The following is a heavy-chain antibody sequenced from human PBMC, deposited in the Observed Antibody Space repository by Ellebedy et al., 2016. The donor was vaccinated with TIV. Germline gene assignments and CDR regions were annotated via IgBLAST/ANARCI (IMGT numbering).Heavy chain of an antibody. CDR1: GASISDVGSY. J-gene: IGHJ4*02. V-gene: IGHV4-31*03. Sequence: SETLSLTCTISGASISDVGSYWSWIRQLPGKGLEWIGYVYHLGNTYYTPSLKSRVAISVDPSKNQFSLRLNSVTAADTGVYYCANGGSLSYGIFDYWGQGNLVTVSS. CDR3: ANGGSLSYGIFDY. CDR2: VYHLGNT. D-gene: IGHD3-16*01.